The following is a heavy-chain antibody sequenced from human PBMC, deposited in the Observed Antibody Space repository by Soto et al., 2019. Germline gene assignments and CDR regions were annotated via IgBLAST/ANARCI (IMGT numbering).Heavy chain of an antibody. D-gene: IGHD4-4*01. CDR2: LSGSGTST. CDR3: ARVVMTTVPASYYYGMDV. Sequence: EVQLLESGGGLVQPGGSLRLSCAASGFSFVNYAMNWVRQAPGKGLEWVSGLSGSGTSTYYADSVKGRFTISRDNSRDTLFLQMNSLTADDTAVYYCARVVMTTVPASYYYGMDVWGQGTTVTVSS. J-gene: IGHJ6*02. V-gene: IGHV3-23*01. CDR1: GFSFVNYA.